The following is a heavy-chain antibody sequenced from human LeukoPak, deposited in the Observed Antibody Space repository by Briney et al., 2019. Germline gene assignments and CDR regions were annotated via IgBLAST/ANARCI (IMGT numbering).Heavy chain of an antibody. J-gene: IGHJ3*02. Sequence: SETLSLTCTVSGGSISSYYWSWIRQPAGKGLEWIGRIYTSGSTNYNPSLKSRVTMSVDTSKNQFSLKLSSVTAADTTVYYCARIPSILDAFDIWGHGTMVTVSS. V-gene: IGHV4-4*07. CDR3: ARIPSILDAFDI. CDR2: IYTSGST. CDR1: GGSISSYY. D-gene: IGHD6-6*01.